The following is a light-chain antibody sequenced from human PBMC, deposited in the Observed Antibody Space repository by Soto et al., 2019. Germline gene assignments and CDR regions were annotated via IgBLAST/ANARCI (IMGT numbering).Light chain of an antibody. Sequence: QSVLTQPPSVSGAPGQRVTISGTGSSSNIGAGYDVHWYQQLPGTAPKLLIYGNSNRPSGVPDRFSGYKSGTSASLAITGLQAEDEADYYCQSYDSSLSGVVFGGGTKLTVL. CDR3: QSYDSSLSGVV. CDR1: SSNIGAGYD. V-gene: IGLV1-40*01. J-gene: IGLJ2*01. CDR2: GNS.